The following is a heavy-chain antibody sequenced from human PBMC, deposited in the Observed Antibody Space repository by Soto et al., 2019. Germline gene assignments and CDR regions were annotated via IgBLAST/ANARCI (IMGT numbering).Heavy chain of an antibody. CDR1: GGSISSYY. Sequence: SETLSLTCTVSGGSISSYYWSWIRQPPGKGLEWIGYIYYSGSTNYNPSLKSRVTISVDTSKNQFSLKLSSVTAADTAVYYCARHKNYVLYYSSGMDVGGKGPTATVP. D-gene: IGHD3-10*02. CDR2: IYYSGST. J-gene: IGHJ6*04. CDR3: ARHKNYVLYYSSGMDV. V-gene: IGHV4-59*08.